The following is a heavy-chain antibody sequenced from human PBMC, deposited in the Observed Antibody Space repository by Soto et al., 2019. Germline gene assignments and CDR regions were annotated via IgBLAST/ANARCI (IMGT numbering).Heavy chain of an antibody. Sequence: SETLSLTCAVSGYSISSGYYWGWIRQPPGKGVEWIGSIYHSGSIYYNPSPKSRVTISVDTSKNQFSLKLSSVTAADTAVYYCARKIAAAGTYWFDPWGQETLVTVS. CDR1: GYSISSGYY. CDR2: IYHSGSI. D-gene: IGHD6-13*01. V-gene: IGHV4-38-2*01. CDR3: ARKIAAAGTYWFDP. J-gene: IGHJ5*02.